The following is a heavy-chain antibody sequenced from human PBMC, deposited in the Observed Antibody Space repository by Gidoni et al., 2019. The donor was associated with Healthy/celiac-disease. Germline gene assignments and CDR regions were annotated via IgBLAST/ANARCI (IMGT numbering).Heavy chain of an antibody. CDR2: ISSSSSYI. J-gene: IGHJ5*02. CDR1: GFTCSSYS. D-gene: IGHD6-19*01. Sequence: EVQLVESGGGLVKPGGSLSLACAASGFTCSSYSMNWVRQAPGKGLEWVSSISSSSSYIYYADSVKGRFTISRDNAKNSLYLQMNSLRAEDTAVYYCAREAVAVESWFDPWGQGTLVTVSS. CDR3: AREAVAVESWFDP. V-gene: IGHV3-21*01.